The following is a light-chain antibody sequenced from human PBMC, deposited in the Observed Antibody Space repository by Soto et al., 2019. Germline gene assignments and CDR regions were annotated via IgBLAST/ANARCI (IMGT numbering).Light chain of an antibody. CDR2: AAS. V-gene: IGKV1-27*01. CDR1: QGTYNY. CDR3: QHYNIAPPIT. J-gene: IGKJ5*01. Sequence: IQVTQSPSSLSASVGDRVTITCRLSQGTYNYLAWYQQKPGKVPKLLIFAASTLESGVPSRFSGSGSGTDFTLTISSLQPEDGATYVCQHYNIAPPITFGQGTRLEIK.